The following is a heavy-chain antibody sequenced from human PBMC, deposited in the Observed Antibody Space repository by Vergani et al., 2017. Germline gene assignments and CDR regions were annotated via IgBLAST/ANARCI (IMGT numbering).Heavy chain of an antibody. J-gene: IGHJ6*03. CDR2: IIPIFGTA. CDR1: GGTFSSYA. V-gene: IGHV1-69*01. Sequence: QVQLVQSGAEVKTPGSSVKVSCKASGGTFSSYAISWVRQAPGQGLEGMGGIIPIFGTANSAQKFQGRVTITADESTSTAYMELSSLRSEDAAVYYCARTTVTTSLYYYYFIVVWGKGTTVTVSS. D-gene: IGHD4-11*01. CDR3: ARTTVTTSLYYYYFIVV.